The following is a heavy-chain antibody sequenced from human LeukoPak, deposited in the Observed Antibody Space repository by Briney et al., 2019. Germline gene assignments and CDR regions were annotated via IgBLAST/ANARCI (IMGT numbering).Heavy chain of an antibody. CDR3: ARAQRVYSYGYRGLGWFDP. Sequence: SETLSLTCTVSGGSISSYYWSWIRQPPGKGLEWIGYIYYSGSTNYNPSLKNRVTISVDTSKNQFSLKLSSVTAADTAVYYCARAQRVYSYGYRGLGWFDPWGQGTLVTVSS. CDR1: GGSISSYY. V-gene: IGHV4-59*01. CDR2: IYYSGST. D-gene: IGHD5-18*01. J-gene: IGHJ5*02.